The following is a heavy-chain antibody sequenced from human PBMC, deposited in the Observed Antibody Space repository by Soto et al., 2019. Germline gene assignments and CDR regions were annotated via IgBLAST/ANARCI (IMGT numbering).Heavy chain of an antibody. Sequence: GGSLRLSCAASGFTFSSYSMNWVRQAPGKGLEWVSSISSSSSYIYYADSVKGRFTISRDNAKNSLYLQMNSLRAEDTAVYYCAREKYYYDSSGYSLPIWGQGTTVTVSS. V-gene: IGHV3-21*01. D-gene: IGHD3-22*01. CDR1: GFTFSSYS. CDR2: ISSSSSYI. CDR3: AREKYYYDSSGYSLPI. J-gene: IGHJ6*02.